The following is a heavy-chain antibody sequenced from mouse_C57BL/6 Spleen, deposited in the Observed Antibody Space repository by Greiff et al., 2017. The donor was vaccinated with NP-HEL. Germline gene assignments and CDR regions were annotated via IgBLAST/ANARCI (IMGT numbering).Heavy chain of an antibody. D-gene: IGHD2-2*01. J-gene: IGHJ1*03. V-gene: IGHV1-55*01. CDR2: IYPGSGST. Sequence: QVQLQQPGAELVKPGASVKMSCKASGYTFTSYWITWVKQRPGQGLEWIGDIYPGSGSTNYNEKFKSKATLTVDTSSSTAYMQLSSLTSEDSAVYYCATSTMVKWYFDVWGTGTTVTVSS. CDR1: GYTFTSYW. CDR3: ATSTMVKWYFDV.